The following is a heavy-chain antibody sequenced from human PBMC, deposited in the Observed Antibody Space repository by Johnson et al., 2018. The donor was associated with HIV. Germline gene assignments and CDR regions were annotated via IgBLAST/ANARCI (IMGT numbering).Heavy chain of an antibody. V-gene: IGHV3-7*01. CDR2: IKHDGSEK. Sequence: VQLLESGGGVGRPGGSLRLSCAASGFTFSSDWMSWVRQAPGKGPEWVANIKHDGSEKDYEDSVKGRFTISRDNAKNALYLQMNSLRAEDTAVCYCARVWGTYYKFWSGTLPFYAFDIWGQGTMVTVSS. CDR1: GFTFSSDW. D-gene: IGHD3-3*01. CDR3: ARVWGTYYKFWSGTLPFYAFDI. J-gene: IGHJ3*02.